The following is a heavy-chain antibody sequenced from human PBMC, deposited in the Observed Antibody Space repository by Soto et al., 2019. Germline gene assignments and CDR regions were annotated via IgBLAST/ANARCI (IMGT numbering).Heavy chain of an antibody. J-gene: IGHJ5*02. CDR1: GGSISSYY. CDR3: ARASFITMVRGAANWFDP. CDR2: IYYSGSP. V-gene: IGHV4-59*08. D-gene: IGHD3-10*01. Sequence: QVQLQESGPGLVKPSETLSLTCTVSGGSISSYYWSWIRQPPGKGLEWIGYIYYSGSPNYNPSLKSRVTISVDXXKXQXXLKLSSVTAADTAVYYCARASFITMVRGAANWFDPWGQGTLVTVSS.